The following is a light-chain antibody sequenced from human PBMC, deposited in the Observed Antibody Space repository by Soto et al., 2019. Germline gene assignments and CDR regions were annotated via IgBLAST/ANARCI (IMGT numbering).Light chain of an antibody. CDR2: GAS. J-gene: IGKJ1*01. CDR1: QSVSSN. Sequence: EIVMTQSPATLSVSPDERVTLSCRASQSVSSNLAWYQQKPGQAPRLLIFGASTRATGIPARFSGSGSGTDFTLTISSLQSEDFAVYYCQQYTNWPPWTFGQGTKVDIK. CDR3: QQYTNWPPWT. V-gene: IGKV3-15*01.